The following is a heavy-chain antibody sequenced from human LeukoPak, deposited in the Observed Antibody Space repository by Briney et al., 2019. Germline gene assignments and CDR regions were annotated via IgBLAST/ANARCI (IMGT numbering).Heavy chain of an antibody. CDR3: ARIGLSGSYEESAFDI. CDR2: IYYSGST. Sequence: SETLSLTCTVSGGSISSHYWSWIRQPPGKGLEWIGYIYYSGSTNYNPSLKSRVTISVDTSKNQFSLKLSSVTAADTAVYYCARIGLSGSYEESAFDIWGQGTMVTVSS. J-gene: IGHJ3*02. CDR1: GGSISSHY. D-gene: IGHD1-26*01. V-gene: IGHV4-59*11.